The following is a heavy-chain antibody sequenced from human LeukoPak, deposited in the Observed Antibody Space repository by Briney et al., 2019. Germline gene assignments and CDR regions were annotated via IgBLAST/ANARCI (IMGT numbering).Heavy chain of an antibody. J-gene: IGHJ4*02. CDR3: AKDVWRTMVRATGTFDY. Sequence: PGGSLRLSCAASGFTFSSYAMHWVRQAPGKGLEWVAVISYDGSNKYYADSVKGRFTISRDNSKNTLYLQMNSLRAEDTAVYYCAKDVWRTMVRATGTFDYWGQGTLVTVSS. D-gene: IGHD3-10*01. V-gene: IGHV3-30-3*01. CDR2: ISYDGSNK. CDR1: GFTFSSYA.